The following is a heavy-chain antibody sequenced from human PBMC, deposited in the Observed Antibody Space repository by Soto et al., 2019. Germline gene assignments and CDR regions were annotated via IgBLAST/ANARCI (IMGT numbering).Heavy chain of an antibody. J-gene: IGHJ4*02. CDR2: ISYDGSNK. Sequence: QVQLVESGGGVVQPGRSLRLSCAASGFTFSSYAMHWVRQAPGKGLEWVAVISYDGSNKYYADSVKGRFTISRDNSKNTLYLQMNSLRAEDKAVYYCARGAGITFGGVIGLDYWGQGTLVTVSS. V-gene: IGHV3-30-3*01. CDR3: ARGAGITFGGVIGLDY. D-gene: IGHD3-16*02. CDR1: GFTFSSYA.